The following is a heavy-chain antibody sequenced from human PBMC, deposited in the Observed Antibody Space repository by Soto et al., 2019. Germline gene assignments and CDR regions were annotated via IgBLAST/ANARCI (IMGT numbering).Heavy chain of an antibody. J-gene: IGHJ4*02. CDR3: ATDGRSGWTSYHLDY. CDR1: GFVFSAYG. CDR2: VWFDGSHE. V-gene: IGHV3-33*01. D-gene: IGHD6-19*01. Sequence: GGSLRLSCTASGFVFSAYGMHWVRQAPGKGLEWVAVVWFDGSHEYYGDSVEGRFSISRDNSKNTVHLQMSSLRADDTAMYYCATDGRSGWTSYHLDYWGQGA.